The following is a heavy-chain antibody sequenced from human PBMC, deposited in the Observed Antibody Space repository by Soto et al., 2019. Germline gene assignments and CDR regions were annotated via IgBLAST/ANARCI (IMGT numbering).Heavy chain of an antibody. V-gene: IGHV4-59*08. J-gene: IGHJ6*03. CDR3: ARQDGYYYYVDV. CDR1: GGSFSSHY. CDR2: VFYTGST. Sequence: QVELQESGPGLVKPSETLSLTCKVSGGSFSSHYWSLIRQPPGGGMEWIGYVFYTGSTNYNPSLRSRVLISVDTSKTQCSRKLRSVTAADTAVYYCARQDGYYYYVDVWGKGTTVTVSS.